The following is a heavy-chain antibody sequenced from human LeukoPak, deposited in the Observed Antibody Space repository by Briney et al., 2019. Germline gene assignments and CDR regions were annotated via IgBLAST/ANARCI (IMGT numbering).Heavy chain of an antibody. J-gene: IGHJ6*03. D-gene: IGHD3-10*01. CDR2: IRYDGSDK. Sequence: GGSLRLSCAASGFTFSTYGMHWVRQAPGKGLEWVAFIRYDGSDKYYADSVKGRFTISRDNSKNTLSLQMNSLRPEDTAVYYCTRAGGLVRGVHYYYYMDVWGKGTTVTVS. V-gene: IGHV3-30*02. CDR1: GFTFSTYG. CDR3: TRAGGLVRGVHYYYYMDV.